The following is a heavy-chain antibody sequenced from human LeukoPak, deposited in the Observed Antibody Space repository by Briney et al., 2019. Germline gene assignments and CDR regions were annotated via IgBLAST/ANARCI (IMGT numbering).Heavy chain of an antibody. D-gene: IGHD3-16*02. V-gene: IGHV1-2*02. CDR3: ARAHKVMITFGGVIAGPDY. J-gene: IGHJ4*02. CDR2: INPNSGGT. Sequence: GASVKVSCKASGYTFTGYYMHWVRQAPGQGLKWMGWINPNSGGTNYAQKFQGRVTMTRDTSISTAYMELSRLRSDDTAVYYCARAHKVMITFGGVIAGPDYWGQGTLVTVSS. CDR1: GYTFTGYY.